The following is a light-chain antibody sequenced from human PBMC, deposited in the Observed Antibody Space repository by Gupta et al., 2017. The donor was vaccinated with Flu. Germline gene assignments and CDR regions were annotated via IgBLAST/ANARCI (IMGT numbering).Light chain of an antibody. CDR2: DVF. J-gene: IGKJ1*01. CDR3: QERSNWPWT. V-gene: IGKV3-11*01. Sequence: EIVLTQSPATLSLSPGERATLSCRASQSISSYLAWYQQKSGQAPRLLIYDVFNRATGIPDRFSGSGSGTDFTLTISSREPEDFAVYYCQERSNWPWTFGQGTKVEIK. CDR1: QSISSY.